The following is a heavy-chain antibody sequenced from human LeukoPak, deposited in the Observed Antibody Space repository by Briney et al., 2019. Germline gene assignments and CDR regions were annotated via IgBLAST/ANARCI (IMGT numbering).Heavy chain of an antibody. CDR1: GFTFSSYA. V-gene: IGHV3-23*01. CDR3: AKDSGYYYDSSGLDY. D-gene: IGHD3-22*01. CDR2: ISGSGGST. J-gene: IGHJ4*02. Sequence: GGSLRLSCAASGFTFSSYAMSWVRQAPGKGLEWVSAISGSGGSTYYADSVKGRFTISRDNSKNTLYLKMNSLRAEDTAVYYCAKDSGYYYDSSGLDYWGQGTLVTVSS.